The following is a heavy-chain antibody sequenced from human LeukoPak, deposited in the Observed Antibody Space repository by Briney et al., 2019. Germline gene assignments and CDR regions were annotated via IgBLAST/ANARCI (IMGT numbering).Heavy chain of an antibody. Sequence: SETLSLTCTVSGGSISGYYWSWLRQPPGKGLEWVGYIYYSGSTNFNPSLKSRVTISADTSKNQFSLNLTSVTAADTAVYYCSRENGAFSPFGYWGQGTLVTVLS. CDR2: IYYSGST. V-gene: IGHV4-59*12. CDR1: GGSISGYY. CDR3: SRENGAFSPFGY. D-gene: IGHD2-8*01. J-gene: IGHJ4*02.